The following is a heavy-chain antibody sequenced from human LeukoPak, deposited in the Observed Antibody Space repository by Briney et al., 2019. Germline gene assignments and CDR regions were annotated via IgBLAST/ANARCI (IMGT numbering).Heavy chain of an antibody. CDR2: IYHSGST. D-gene: IGHD3-22*01. CDR3: ASYDSSGSHAFDI. J-gene: IGHJ3*02. CDR1: GGSISSGGYS. Sequence: SQTLSLTCAVSGGSISSGGYSWSWIRQPPGKGLEWIGYIYHSGSTYYNPSLKSRVTISVDRSKNQFSLKLSSVTAADTAVYYCASYDSSGSHAFDIWGQGTMVTVSS. V-gene: IGHV4-30-2*01.